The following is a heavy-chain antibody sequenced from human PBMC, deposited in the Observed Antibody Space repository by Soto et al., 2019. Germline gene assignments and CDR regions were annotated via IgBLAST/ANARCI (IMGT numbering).Heavy chain of an antibody. D-gene: IGHD4-17*01. CDR3: ARDHDYVYNWFDP. V-gene: IGHV3-74*01. CDR1: GFTFSSYW. J-gene: IGHJ5*02. CDR2: INSDGSST. Sequence: EVQLVESGGDLVQPGGSLRLSCAASGFTFSSYWMHWVRQAPGKGLVWVSRINSDGSSTSYADSVKGRFTISRDNAKNTLYLKMNSLRAEEAAVYYCARDHDYVYNWFDPWGQGTLVTVSS.